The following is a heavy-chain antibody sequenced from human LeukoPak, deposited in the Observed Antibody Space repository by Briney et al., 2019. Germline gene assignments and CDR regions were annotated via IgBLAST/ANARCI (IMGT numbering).Heavy chain of an antibody. J-gene: IGHJ4*02. CDR1: GFTFNNYG. CDR3: ANENYYGSGSYADH. CDR2: ISYDGSNT. D-gene: IGHD3-10*01. V-gene: IGHV3-30*18. Sequence: PGGSLRLSCAASGFTFNNYGMHWVRQAPGKGLEWVVIISYDGSNTYYADSVKGRFTISRDNSKNTLYLQMNSLRAEDTAVYYCANENYYGSGSYADHWGQGTLVTVSS.